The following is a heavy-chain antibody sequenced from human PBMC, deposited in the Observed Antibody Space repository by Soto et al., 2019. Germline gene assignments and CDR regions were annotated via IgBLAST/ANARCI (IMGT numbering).Heavy chain of an antibody. Sequence: EVQLVESGGGLVQPGGSLRLSCAASGFTFSSFGMNWVRQAPGKGLEWVSYISSSSSTIYYADSVKGRFTISRDSATNSLYLQMNSLRDEATAVYYCARAGGWYADWFDPWGQGTLVTVSS. D-gene: IGHD6-19*01. CDR1: GFTFSSFG. CDR2: ISSSSSTI. V-gene: IGHV3-48*02. J-gene: IGHJ5*02. CDR3: ARAGGWYADWFDP.